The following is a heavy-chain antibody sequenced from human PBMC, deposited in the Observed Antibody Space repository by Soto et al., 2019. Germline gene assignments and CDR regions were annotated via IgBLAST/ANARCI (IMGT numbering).Heavy chain of an antibody. CDR2: IIPIFGTA. V-gene: IGHV1-69*01. J-gene: IGHJ4*02. Sequence: QVQLVQSGAEVKKPGSSVKVSCKASGGTFSSYAITWVRQAPGQGLEWMGGIIPIFGTANYAQKFQGRVTITADESTSTAYMELSSLRSEDTAVYYCARGPGWGVALLCYFDYWGQGTLVTVSS. D-gene: IGHD3-10*01. CDR1: GGTFSSYA. CDR3: ARGPGWGVALLCYFDY.